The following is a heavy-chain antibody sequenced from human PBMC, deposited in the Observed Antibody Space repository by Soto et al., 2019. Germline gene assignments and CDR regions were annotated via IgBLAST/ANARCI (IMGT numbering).Heavy chain of an antibody. CDR1: GGSISSGGYY. J-gene: IGHJ5*02. Sequence: QVQLQESGPGLVKPSQTLSLTCTVSGGSISSGGYYWSWIRQHPGKGLEWIGYIYYSGSTYYNPSLKSRVTISVDTSKNQFSLKLSSVTAADTAVYYCARDDRDYDILTGYYWAWFDPWGQGTLVTVSS. CDR3: ARDDRDYDILTGYYWAWFDP. V-gene: IGHV4-31*03. CDR2: IYYSGST. D-gene: IGHD3-9*01.